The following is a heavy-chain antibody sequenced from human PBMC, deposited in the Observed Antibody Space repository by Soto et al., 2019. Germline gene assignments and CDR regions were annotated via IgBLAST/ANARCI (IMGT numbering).Heavy chain of an antibody. CDR2: IYYSGST. CDR1: GGPISSSSYY. V-gene: IGHV4-39*01. J-gene: IGHJ4*02. CDR3: LSRPYDSSGYYLGSRRIINDY. D-gene: IGHD3-22*01. Sequence: SETLSLTCTVSGGPISSSSYYWGWIRQPPGKGLEWIGSIYYSGSTYYNPSLKSRVTISVDTSKNQFSLKLSSVTAADTAVYYCLSRPYDSSGYYLGSRRIINDYWGQGTLVTVSS.